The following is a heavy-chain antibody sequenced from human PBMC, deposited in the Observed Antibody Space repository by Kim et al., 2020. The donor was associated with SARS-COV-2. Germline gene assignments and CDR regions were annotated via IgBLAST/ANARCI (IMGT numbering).Heavy chain of an antibody. D-gene: IGHD2-2*01. CDR3: ARRGGYCSSTSCYVGPNYFDY. CDR2: IYYSGST. J-gene: IGHJ4*02. CDR1: GGSISSSSYY. Sequence: SETLSLTCTVSGGSISSSSYYWGWIRQPPGKGLEWIGSIYYSGSTYYNPSLKSRVTISVDTSKNQFSLKLSSVTAADTAVYYCARRGGYCSSTSCYVGPNYFDYWGQGTLVTVSS. V-gene: IGHV4-39*01.